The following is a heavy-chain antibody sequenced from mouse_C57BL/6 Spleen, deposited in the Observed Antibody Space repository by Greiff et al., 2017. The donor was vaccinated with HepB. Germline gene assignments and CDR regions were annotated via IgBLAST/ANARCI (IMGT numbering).Heavy chain of an antibody. CDR3: ARGGYYFDY. J-gene: IGHJ2*01. V-gene: IGHV1-26*01. CDR2: INPNNGGT. Sequence: EVKLMESGPELVKPGASVKISCKASGYTFTDYYMNWVKQSHGKSLEWIGDINPNNGGTSYNQKFKGKATLTVDKSSSTAYMELRSLTSEDSAVYYCARGGYYFDYWGQGTTLTVSS. CDR1: GYTFTDYY.